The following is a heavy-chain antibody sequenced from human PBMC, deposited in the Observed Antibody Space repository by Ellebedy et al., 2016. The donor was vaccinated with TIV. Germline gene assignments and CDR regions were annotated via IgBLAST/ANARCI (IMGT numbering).Heavy chain of an antibody. Sequence: GESLKISCVASGFTFSSYAMCWVRQAPGKGLEWVSTISDSGGNTHFQDSVKGRFTISRDNSRNTVYLQMNNLRAEDTAVYYCARPLRSGGNAFDMWGQGTMVTVSS. CDR2: ISDSGGNT. D-gene: IGHD3-10*01. V-gene: IGHV3-23*01. CDR3: ARPLRSGGNAFDM. J-gene: IGHJ3*02. CDR1: GFTFSSYA.